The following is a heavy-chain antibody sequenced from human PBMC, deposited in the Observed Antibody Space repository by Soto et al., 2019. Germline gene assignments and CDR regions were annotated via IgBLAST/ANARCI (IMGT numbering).Heavy chain of an antibody. D-gene: IGHD7-27*01. CDR1: GFTFSDFS. CDR3: ARDRSWAFDY. Sequence: LRLSCPASGFTFSDFSMNWFRQAPGKGLEWLSYISRDGGAIYYADSVKGRFTISRDNAKDSLYLQMNSLRAEDTAVYYCARDRSWAFDYWGQGTLVTVSS. J-gene: IGHJ4*02. CDR2: ISRDGGAI. V-gene: IGHV3-48*01.